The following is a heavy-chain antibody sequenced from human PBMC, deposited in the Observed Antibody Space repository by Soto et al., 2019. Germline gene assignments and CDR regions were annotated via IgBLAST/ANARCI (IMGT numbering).Heavy chain of an antibody. D-gene: IGHD2-2*01. J-gene: IGHJ6*02. CDR2: ISSNSDYI. CDR1: GFTFSVYD. CDR3: ARDGCTSASCDVYGMDV. V-gene: IGHV3-21*04. Sequence: EVQLVESGGGLVKPGGSLRLSCEASGFTFSVYDMIWVRQAPGKGLEWVSSISSNSDYIYYEDSLKGRFTVSRDNTQNSLFLQMNSLTVEDTAVYYCARDGCTSASCDVYGMDVWGQGTTVTVSS.